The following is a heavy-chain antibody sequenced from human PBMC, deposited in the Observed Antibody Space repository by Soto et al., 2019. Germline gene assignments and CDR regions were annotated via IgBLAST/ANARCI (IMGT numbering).Heavy chain of an antibody. V-gene: IGHV3-33*01. CDR2: TWYDGSNK. CDR3: ARDQSRWCGVCYYGMDV. CDR1: GFTFSSYG. Sequence: PGGSLRLSCAASGFTFSSYGMHWVRQAPGKGLEWVAVTWYDGSNKYYAESVKGRFTISRDNSKNTLYLQMNSLRAEDTAVYYCARDQSRWCGVCYYGMDVWGQGTTVTVSS. D-gene: IGHD2-8*02. J-gene: IGHJ6*02.